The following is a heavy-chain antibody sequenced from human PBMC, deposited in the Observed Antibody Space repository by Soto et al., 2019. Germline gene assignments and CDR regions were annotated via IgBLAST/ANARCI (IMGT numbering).Heavy chain of an antibody. CDR3: ARVVTVVKSFHYWYFDL. CDR2: IIPIFGTA. J-gene: IGHJ2*01. D-gene: IGHD2-15*01. Sequence: QVQLVQSGAEVKKPGSSVKVSCKASGGTFSSYAISWVRQAPGQGLEWMGGIIPIFGTANYAQKFQGRVTINADESTSTAYMELSSLSSEDTAVYYCARVVTVVKSFHYWYFDLWGRGTLVTVSS. CDR1: GGTFSSYA. V-gene: IGHV1-69*12.